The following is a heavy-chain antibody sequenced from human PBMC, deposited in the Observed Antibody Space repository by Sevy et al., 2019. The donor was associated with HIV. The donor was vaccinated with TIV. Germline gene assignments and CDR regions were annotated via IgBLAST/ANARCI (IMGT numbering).Heavy chain of an antibody. CDR1: GFTFSSYA. CDR2: ISGSGGST. J-gene: IGHJ4*02. Sequence: GGSLRLSCAASGFTFSSYAMSWVRQAPGKGLEWVSAISGSGGSTYYADSVKGRFTISRDNSKNTLYLQMNSLRAEDTAVYYWSKAGTPYSSGGGFWGQGTLVTVSS. V-gene: IGHV3-23*01. CDR3: SKAGTPYSSGGGF. D-gene: IGHD6-19*01.